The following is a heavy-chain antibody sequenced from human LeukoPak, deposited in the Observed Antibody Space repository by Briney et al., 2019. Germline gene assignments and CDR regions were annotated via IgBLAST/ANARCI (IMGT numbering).Heavy chain of an antibody. V-gene: IGHV3-7*03. Sequence: PGGSLRLSCVASGFPFSSYWMTWVRQAPGKGLEWVANIKQDGSKKSYVDSVKGRFTISRDSSKNTLFLHMNTLRAEDTAIYYCAKDRTVGASYWYFDLWGRGTLVTVSS. CDR3: AKDRTVGASYWYFDL. J-gene: IGHJ2*01. CDR2: IKQDGSKK. CDR1: GFPFSSYW. D-gene: IGHD1-26*01.